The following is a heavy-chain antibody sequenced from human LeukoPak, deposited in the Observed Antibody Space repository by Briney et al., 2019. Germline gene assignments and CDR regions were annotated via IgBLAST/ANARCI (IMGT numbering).Heavy chain of an antibody. J-gene: IGHJ4*02. CDR3: AKATYSSSWNHFDY. Sequence: GGSLRLSCAASGFIFSSYSMSWVRQAPGKGLEWVSVITGSGGNTYYADSVKGRFTISRDNSKNTLYLQMNSLRAEDTAVYYCAKATYSSSWNHFDYWGQGTLVTVSS. D-gene: IGHD6-13*01. CDR1: GFIFSSYS. CDR2: ITGSGGNT. V-gene: IGHV3-23*01.